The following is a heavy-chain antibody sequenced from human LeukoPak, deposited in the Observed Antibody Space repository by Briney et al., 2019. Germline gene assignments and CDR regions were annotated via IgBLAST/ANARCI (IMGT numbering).Heavy chain of an antibody. D-gene: IGHD4-17*01. CDR1: GGSFISYY. J-gene: IGHJ4*02. Sequence: SETLSLTCTVSGGSFISYYWSWIRQPPGKGLEWIGYIYYSGSTNYNPSLKSRVTISLDTSKNQFSLRLSSVTAADTAVYYCAGDGDFRGFDYWGQGTLVTVSS. V-gene: IGHV4-59*01. CDR3: AGDGDFRGFDY. CDR2: IYYSGST.